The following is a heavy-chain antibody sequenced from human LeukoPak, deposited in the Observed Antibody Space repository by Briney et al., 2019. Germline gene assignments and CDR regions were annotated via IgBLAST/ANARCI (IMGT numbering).Heavy chain of an antibody. Sequence: AGGSLRLSCAASGFTFSSYWMHWVRQAPGKGLEWVSYISSSGSIYYADSVKGRFTISRDNSKNSLYLQMNSLRAEDTAVYYCARDWRDSSGKFPNDAFDIWGQGTMVTVSS. J-gene: IGHJ3*02. CDR1: GFTFSSYW. CDR2: ISSSGSI. CDR3: ARDWRDSSGKFPNDAFDI. V-gene: IGHV3-48*04. D-gene: IGHD3-22*01.